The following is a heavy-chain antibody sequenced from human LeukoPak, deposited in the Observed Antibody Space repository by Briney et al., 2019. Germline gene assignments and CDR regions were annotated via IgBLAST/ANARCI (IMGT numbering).Heavy chain of an antibody. CDR3: AKGLGYYSDY. CDR1: GFTFSSYG. Sequence: GGSLRLSCAASGFTFSSYGMHWVRQAPGTGLEWVAFIQFDGNGEYYADSVKGRFTISRDNSKNTLFLQMHSLRPEDTAQYYCAKGLGYYSDYWGQGTLVTVSS. V-gene: IGHV3-30*02. J-gene: IGHJ4*02. D-gene: IGHD1-26*01. CDR2: IQFDGNGE.